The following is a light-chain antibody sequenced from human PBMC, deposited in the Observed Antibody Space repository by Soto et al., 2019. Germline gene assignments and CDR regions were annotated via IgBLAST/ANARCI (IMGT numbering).Light chain of an antibody. CDR1: HSLIKW. Sequence: DIQMTQSPTTLSASVGDRVTITCRASHSLIKWLAWYQQKPGKAPKLLIYEASTLQSGVPSRFSGSGSGTEFSLTISSLQPEDFATYYCQQYNTDRYTFGQGTKVDIK. J-gene: IGKJ2*01. CDR3: QQYNTDRYT. V-gene: IGKV1-5*03. CDR2: EAS.